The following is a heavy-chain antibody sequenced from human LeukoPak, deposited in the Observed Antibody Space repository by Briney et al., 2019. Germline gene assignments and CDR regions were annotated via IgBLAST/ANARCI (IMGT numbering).Heavy chain of an antibody. CDR3: ARVRPDSSGYYDGGYFDY. J-gene: IGHJ4*02. CDR1: GYTFTSYG. V-gene: IGHV1-18*01. D-gene: IGHD3-22*01. CDR2: ISAYNGNT. Sequence: GASVKVSCKASGYTFTSYGISWVRQAPGQGLEWMGWISAYNGNTNYAQKLQGRVTMTTDTSTSTAYMELRSLRSDDTAVYYCARVRPDSSGYYDGGYFDYWGQGTLVTVSS.